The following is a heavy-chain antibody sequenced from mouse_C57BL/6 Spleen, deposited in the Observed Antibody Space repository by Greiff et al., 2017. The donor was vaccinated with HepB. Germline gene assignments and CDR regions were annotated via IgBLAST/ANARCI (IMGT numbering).Heavy chain of an antibody. CDR1: GFTFTSYW. J-gene: IGHJ2*01. CDR2: IDPSDSET. Sequence: QVQLQQPGAELVRPGSSVKLSCKASGFTFTSYWMHWVKQRPIQGLEWIGNIDPSDSETHYNQKFKDKATLTVDKSSSTAYIQLSSLTSEDSAVYYCARGNYDIDYWGQGTTLTVSS. D-gene: IGHD2-4*01. V-gene: IGHV1-52*01. CDR3: ARGNYDIDY.